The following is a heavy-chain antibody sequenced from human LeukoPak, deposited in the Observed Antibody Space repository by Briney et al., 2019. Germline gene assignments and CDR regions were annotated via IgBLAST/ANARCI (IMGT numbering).Heavy chain of an antibody. CDR2: ISGSGRTT. D-gene: IGHD2-15*01. V-gene: IGHV3-23*01. CDR3: AKNVVVKRYIDY. J-gene: IGHJ4*02. Sequence: GGSLRLACAASAFTFSNHARSWVRQTPGKGLQWVSVISGSGRTTEYADSVKGRFTISRDNSKNTLSLQMNSLRVEDTAIYYCAKNVVVKRYIDYWGQGTLVTVSS. CDR1: AFTFSNHA.